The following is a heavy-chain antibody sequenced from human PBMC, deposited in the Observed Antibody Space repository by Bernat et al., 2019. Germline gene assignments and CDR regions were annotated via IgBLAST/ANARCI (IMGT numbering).Heavy chain of an antibody. CDR3: AKLIARQTYDY. CDR1: EFTFSRYW. D-gene: IGHD3-22*01. Sequence: EVQLLESGGGLVQPGGSLRLSCAASEFTFSRYWMSWVRQAPGKGLEWVANIKEDGTVKYYVDSVKGRFTVSRDNAKNSLYLQVNSLSVEDTAVYYCAKLIARQTYDYWGQGALVTVSS. J-gene: IGHJ4*02. CDR2: IKEDGTVK. V-gene: IGHV3-7*02.